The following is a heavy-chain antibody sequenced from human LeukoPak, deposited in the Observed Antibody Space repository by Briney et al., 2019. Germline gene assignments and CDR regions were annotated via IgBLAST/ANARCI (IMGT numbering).Heavy chain of an antibody. J-gene: IGHJ4*02. CDR1: GFTFSSYA. Sequence: AGGSLRLSCAASGFTFSSYAMHWVRQAPGKGLEWVAVISYDGSNKYYADSVKGRFTISRDNSKNTLYLQMNSLRAEDTAVYYCARDQFSTVTPLYYFDYWGQGTLVTVSS. CDR2: ISYDGSNK. D-gene: IGHD4-11*01. CDR3: ARDQFSTVTPLYYFDY. V-gene: IGHV3-30*01.